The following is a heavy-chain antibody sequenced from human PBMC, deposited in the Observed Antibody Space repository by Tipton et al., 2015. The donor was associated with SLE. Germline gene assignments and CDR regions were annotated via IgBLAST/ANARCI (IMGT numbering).Heavy chain of an antibody. CDR2: ISWDGGST. CDR1: GFTFDDYT. J-gene: IGHJ4*02. V-gene: IGHV3-43*01. Sequence: QLVQSGGGLVQPGRSLRLSCAASGFTFDDYTMHWVRQAPGKGLEWVSLISWDGGSTYYADSVKGRFTISRDNSKNSLYLQMNSLRTEDTALYYCAKDSAIFGVVITYFDYWGQGTLVTVSS. CDR3: AKDSAIFGVVITYFDY. D-gene: IGHD3-3*01.